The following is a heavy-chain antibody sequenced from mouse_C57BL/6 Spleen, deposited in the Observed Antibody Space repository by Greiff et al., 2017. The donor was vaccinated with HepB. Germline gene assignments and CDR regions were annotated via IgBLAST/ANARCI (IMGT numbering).Heavy chain of an antibody. J-gene: IGHJ4*01. CDR2: IYPRSGNT. Sequence: QVQLQQSGAELARPGASVKLSCKASGYTFTSYGISWVKQRTGQGLEWIGEIYPRSGNTYYNEKFKGKATLTADKSSSTAYMELRSLTSEDSAVYVCARKDHYGSTGYAMDYWGQGTSVTVSS. CDR3: ARKDHYGSTGYAMDY. CDR1: GYTFTSYG. D-gene: IGHD1-1*01. V-gene: IGHV1-81*01.